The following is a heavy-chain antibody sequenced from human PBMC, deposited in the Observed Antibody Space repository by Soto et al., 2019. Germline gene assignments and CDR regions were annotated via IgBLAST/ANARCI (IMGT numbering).Heavy chain of an antibody. D-gene: IGHD3-16*01. V-gene: IGHV4-39*01. CDR1: GGSISSSSYY. Sequence: SETLSLTCTVSGGSISSSSYYWGWIRQPPGKGLEWIGSIYYSGSTYYNPSLKSRVTISVDTSKNQFSLKLSSVTAADTAVYYWARLRWGELRPVDYWGQGTLVTVAS. CDR3: ARLRWGELRPVDY. J-gene: IGHJ4*02. CDR2: IYYSGST.